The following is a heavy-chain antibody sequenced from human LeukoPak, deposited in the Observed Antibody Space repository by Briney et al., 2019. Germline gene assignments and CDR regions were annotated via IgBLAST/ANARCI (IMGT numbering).Heavy chain of an antibody. D-gene: IGHD6-13*01. Sequence: ASVKVSCKASGYTFTSYDINWVRQATGRGLEWMGWMNPNSGNTGYAQKFQGRVTMTRDTSISTAYMELSRLRSDDTAVYYCARSYSSSSYNWFDPWGQGTLVTVSS. CDR1: GYTFTSYD. V-gene: IGHV1-8*02. CDR3: ARSYSSSSYNWFDP. J-gene: IGHJ5*02. CDR2: MNPNSGNT.